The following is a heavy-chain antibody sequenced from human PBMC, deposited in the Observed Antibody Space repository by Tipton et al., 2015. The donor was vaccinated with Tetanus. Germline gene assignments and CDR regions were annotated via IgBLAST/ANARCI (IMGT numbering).Heavy chain of an antibody. J-gene: IGHJ4*01. Sequence: SLRLSCAASGFTFSDYGMSWVRQAPGKGLEWVSSISGSGVQTNYADSVKGRFTVSRDNAKNSLFLEMNTLRADDTAVYYCVSGAALDYWGHGTLMTVSS. CDR1: GFTFSDYG. CDR3: VSGAALDY. D-gene: IGHD6-25*01. CDR2: ISGSGVQT. V-gene: IGHV3-23*01.